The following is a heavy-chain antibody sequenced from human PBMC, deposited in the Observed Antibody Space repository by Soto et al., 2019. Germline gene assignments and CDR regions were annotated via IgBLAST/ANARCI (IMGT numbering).Heavy chain of an antibody. CDR2: IIPIFGTT. Sequence: SVKVSCTASGGTFSGYAISWVRQAPGQGLEWMGGIIPIFGTTKYAQKFQGRVTITADKSTSTAYMELSSLRSEDTAVYYCASGDCRVDGYPDYYFYYGMDVWGQGTTVTVPS. D-gene: IGHD2-21*01. V-gene: IGHV1-69*06. J-gene: IGHJ6*02. CDR3: ASGDCRVDGYPDYYFYYGMDV. CDR1: GGTFSGYA.